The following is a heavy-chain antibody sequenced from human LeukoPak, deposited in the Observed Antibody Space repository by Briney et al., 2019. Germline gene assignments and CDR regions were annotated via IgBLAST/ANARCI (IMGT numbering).Heavy chain of an antibody. CDR1: GFTVSSNY. D-gene: IGHD4-17*01. V-gene: IGHV3-53*01. J-gene: IGHJ4*02. CDR2: IYSGRST. CDR3: ARRSDYGDYGYYFDY. Sequence: GGSLRLXCAASGFTVSSNYMSWVRQAPGKGLEWVSVIYSGRSTYYADSVKGRFTISRDNSKNTLYLQMNSLRAEDTAVYYCARRSDYGDYGYYFDYWGQGTLVTVSS.